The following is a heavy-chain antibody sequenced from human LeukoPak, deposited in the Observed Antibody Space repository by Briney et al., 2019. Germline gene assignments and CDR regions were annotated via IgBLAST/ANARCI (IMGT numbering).Heavy chain of an antibody. J-gene: IGHJ5*02. CDR1: GYTFTSYG. Sequence: EASVKVSCKASGYTFTSYGISWVRQAPGQGLEWMGWINPNSGGTNYAQKFQGRVTMTRDTSISTAYMELSRLRSGDTAVYYCARPVDTAMVISWFDPWGQGTLVTVSS. CDR3: ARPVDTAMVISWFDP. CDR2: INPNSGGT. D-gene: IGHD5-18*01. V-gene: IGHV1-2*02.